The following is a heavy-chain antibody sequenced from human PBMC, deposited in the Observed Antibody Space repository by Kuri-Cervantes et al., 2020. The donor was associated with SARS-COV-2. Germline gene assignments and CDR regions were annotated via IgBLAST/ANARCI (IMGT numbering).Heavy chain of an antibody. Sequence: ESLKISCTVSGGSISSYYWSWIRQPAGKGLEWIGRIYTSGSTNYNPSLKSRVTMSVDTSKNQFSLKLSSVTAADTAVYYCARETETPPYYYDSSGTLWAFDIWGQGTMVTVPS. CDR3: ARETETPPYYYDSSGTLWAFDI. CDR2: IYTSGST. V-gene: IGHV4-4*07. J-gene: IGHJ3*02. CDR1: GGSISSYY. D-gene: IGHD3-22*01.